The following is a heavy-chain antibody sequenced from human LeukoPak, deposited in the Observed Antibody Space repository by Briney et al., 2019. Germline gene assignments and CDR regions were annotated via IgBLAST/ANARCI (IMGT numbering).Heavy chain of an antibody. V-gene: IGHV4-30-2*01. CDR1: GGSISSGGYS. CDR2: IYHSGST. D-gene: IGHD3-22*01. Sequence: SETLSLTCAVSGGSISSGGYSWSWIRQPPGKGLEWIGYIYHSGSTYYNPSLKSRVTISVDRSKNQFSLRLSSVTVADTAVYYCARLGMAASYFYDSSGDKFDYWGQGTLVTVSS. CDR3: ARLGMAASYFYDSSGDKFDY. J-gene: IGHJ4*02.